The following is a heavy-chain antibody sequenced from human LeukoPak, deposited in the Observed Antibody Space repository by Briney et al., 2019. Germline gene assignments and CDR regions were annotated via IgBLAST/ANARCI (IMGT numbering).Heavy chain of an antibody. CDR1: GGSISSSNW. CDR2: NYHSGST. V-gene: IGHV4-4*02. D-gene: IGHD3-22*01. Sequence: SGTLSLTCAVSGGSISSSNWWSWVRQPPGKGLEWIGENYHSGSTNYNPSLKSRVTISIDKSKNQFSLKLSSVTAADTAVYYCARYGGSSYYYDSSGSYNWFDPWGQGTLVTVSS. CDR3: ARYGGSSYYYDSSGSYNWFDP. J-gene: IGHJ5*02.